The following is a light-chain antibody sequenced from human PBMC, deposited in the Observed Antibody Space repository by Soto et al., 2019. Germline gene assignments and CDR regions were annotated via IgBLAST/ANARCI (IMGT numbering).Light chain of an antibody. J-gene: IGKJ1*01. V-gene: IGKV3D-15*01. CDR2: YSS. Sequence: LTQIPDTVSVTPGDTNTLSNVASQSVGTNLAWYQQTPGQAPRLLIHYSSTRASDIPARFSGSGSGTNFTLAISSLQSEDFAVYYCQQYAYWPETFGQGTKVDIK. CDR1: QSVGTN. CDR3: QQYAYWPET.